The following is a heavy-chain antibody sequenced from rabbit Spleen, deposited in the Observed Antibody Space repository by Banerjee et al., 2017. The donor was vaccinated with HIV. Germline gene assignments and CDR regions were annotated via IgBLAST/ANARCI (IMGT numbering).Heavy chain of an antibody. Sequence: QSLEESGGGLVQPGASPTLTCTASGFSFNYNYMCWVRQAPGKGLEWIGYIEPIFGNTYYANWVNGRFTISSHNAQNTLYLQLSSLTAADTATYFCARDTSTSFSSYGMDLWGPGTLVTVS. CDR2: IEPIFGNT. CDR3: ARDTSTSFSSYGMDL. J-gene: IGHJ6*01. D-gene: IGHD1-1*01. CDR1: GFSFNYNY. V-gene: IGHV1S40*01.